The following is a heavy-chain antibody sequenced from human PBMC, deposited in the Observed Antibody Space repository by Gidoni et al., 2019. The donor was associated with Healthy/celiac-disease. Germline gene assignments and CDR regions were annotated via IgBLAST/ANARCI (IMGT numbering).Heavy chain of an antibody. CDR3: ARDHRSEDAFDI. CDR2: IYYSGST. J-gene: IGHJ3*02. CDR1: GGSVSSGSYY. Sequence: QVQLQESGPGLVKPSETLSLTCTVSGGSVSSGSYYWSWIRQPPGKGLEWIGYIYYSGSTNYNPSLKCRVTISVDTSKNQFSLKLSSVTAADTAVYYCARDHRSEDAFDIWGQGTMVTVSS. V-gene: IGHV4-61*01.